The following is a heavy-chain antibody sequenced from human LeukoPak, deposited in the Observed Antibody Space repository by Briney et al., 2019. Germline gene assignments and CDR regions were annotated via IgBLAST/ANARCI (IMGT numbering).Heavy chain of an antibody. Sequence: GGSLRLSCAASGFTVSSNYMSWVRQAPGKGLEWVSVIYSGGSTYYADSVKGRFTISRENSKNPRYLQMNSLRAEDTAVYYSARESDRRGWTGNWFDPWGQGTLVTVSS. V-gene: IGHV3-66*02. CDR2: IYSGGST. D-gene: IGHD6-19*01. J-gene: IGHJ5*02. CDR3: ARESDRRGWTGNWFDP. CDR1: GFTVSSNY.